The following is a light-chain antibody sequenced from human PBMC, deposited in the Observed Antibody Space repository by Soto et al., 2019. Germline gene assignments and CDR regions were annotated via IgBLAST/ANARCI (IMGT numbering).Light chain of an antibody. CDR1: SSDVGRYNY. CDR2: DVT. V-gene: IGLV2-14*01. CDR3: SSYTSSTTPYV. J-gene: IGLJ1*01. Sequence: QSVLTQPASVSGSPGQSITISCTGTSSDVGRYNYVSWYQQHPVKAPKLMIYDVTNRPSGVSDRFSGSKSGNTASLTISGLQAEDEADYYCSSYTSSTTPYVFGTGTKPTVL.